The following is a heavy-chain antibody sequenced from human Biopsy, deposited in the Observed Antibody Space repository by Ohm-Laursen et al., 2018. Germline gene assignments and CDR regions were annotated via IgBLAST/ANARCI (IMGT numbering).Heavy chain of an antibody. CDR3: ARGPSGTAAGRFAS. CDR2: MNQDGSEE. Sequence: SLRLSCSASGFTFSSYAMTWFRQAPEKGLEWVANMNQDGSEEHYVDSVKGRFTISRDNSKSSLYLQMNSLRDEDTAVYYCARGPSGTAAGRFASWGQGTLVTVSS. J-gene: IGHJ4*02. CDR1: GFTFSSYA. V-gene: IGHV3-7*04. D-gene: IGHD6-13*01.